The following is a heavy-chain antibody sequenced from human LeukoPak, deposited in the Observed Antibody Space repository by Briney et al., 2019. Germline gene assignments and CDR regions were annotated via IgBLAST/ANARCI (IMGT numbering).Heavy chain of an antibody. CDR3: AKDDDSSGYYPDY. Sequence: GGSLRLSCAASGFTFSSYGMNWVRQAPGRGLEWVAFIPYDGSNKYYADSVKGRFTISRDNSKNTLYLQMNSLRAEDTAVYYCAKDDDSSGYYPDYWGQGTLVTVSS. J-gene: IGHJ4*02. CDR2: IPYDGSNK. D-gene: IGHD3-22*01. CDR1: GFTFSSYG. V-gene: IGHV3-30*02.